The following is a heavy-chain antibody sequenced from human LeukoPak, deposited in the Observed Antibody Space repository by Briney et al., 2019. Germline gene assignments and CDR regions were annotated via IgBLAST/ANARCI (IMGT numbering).Heavy chain of an antibody. D-gene: IGHD4-23*01. Sequence: ASVTVSCTASGGTFSSYAISWVRQAPGQGLEWMGGIIPIFGTANYAQKFQGRVTITADESTSTAYMELSSLRSEDTAVYYCAAVVTRRRSYWYFDLWGRGTLVTVSS. J-gene: IGHJ2*01. V-gene: IGHV1-69*01. CDR3: AAVVTRRRSYWYFDL. CDR1: GGTFSSYA. CDR2: IIPIFGTA.